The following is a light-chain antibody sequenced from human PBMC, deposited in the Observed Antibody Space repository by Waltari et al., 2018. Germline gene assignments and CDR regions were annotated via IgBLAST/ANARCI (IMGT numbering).Light chain of an antibody. V-gene: IGKV1-27*01. CDR2: AAS. CDR3: QKYNSAPRT. Sequence: DIQMTQSPSSLSASVGDRVTITCRASQGISNYLAWYQQKPGKVPKLLIYAASTLQSGVPSRFSGSGSGTDFTLTIISLQLEDVATYYCQKYNSAPRTFCQGTKVEIK. J-gene: IGKJ1*01. CDR1: QGISNY.